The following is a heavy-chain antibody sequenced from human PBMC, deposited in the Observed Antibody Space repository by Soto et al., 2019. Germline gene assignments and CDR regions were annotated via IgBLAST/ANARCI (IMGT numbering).Heavy chain of an antibody. D-gene: IGHD3-22*01. CDR2: IYHSGST. CDR1: VGSISSSNW. V-gene: IGHV4-4*02. CDR3: ARVGFTYYYDSSGYNPLDY. J-gene: IGHJ4*02. Sequence: SETLSLTCAVPVGSISSSNWWSWVRQPPGKGLEWIGEIYHSGSTNYNPSLKSRVTISVDKSKNQFSLKLSSVTAADTAVYYCARVGFTYYYDSSGYNPLDYWGQGTLVTISS.